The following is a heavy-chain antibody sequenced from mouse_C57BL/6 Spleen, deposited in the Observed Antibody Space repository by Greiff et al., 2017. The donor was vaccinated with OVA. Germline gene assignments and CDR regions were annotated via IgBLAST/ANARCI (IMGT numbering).Heavy chain of an antibody. CDR3: ARRYGYHYFDY. D-gene: IGHD2-2*01. CDR1: GYTFTDYY. J-gene: IGHJ2*01. CDR2: INPNNGGT. V-gene: IGHV1-26*01. Sequence: VQLQQSGPELVKPGASVKISCKASGYTFTDYYMNWVKQSHGKSLEWIGDINPNNGGTSYNQKFKGKATLTVDKSSSTAYMELRSLTSEDSAVYYCARRYGYHYFDYWGQGTTLTVSS.